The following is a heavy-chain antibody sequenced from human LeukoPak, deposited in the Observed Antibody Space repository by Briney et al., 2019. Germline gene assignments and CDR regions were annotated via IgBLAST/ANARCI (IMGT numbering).Heavy chain of an antibody. CDR1: GFTFSAYA. CDR2: ITGSGDTT. Sequence: PGGSLRLSCAASGFTFSAYAMSWVRQAPGKGLEWVSGITGSGDTTHHVDSVKGRFTISRDNSKNTLFLQMNSLRVEDTALYYCARDRVGATHYWGQGTLVTVSS. CDR3: ARDRVGATHY. J-gene: IGHJ4*02. V-gene: IGHV3-23*01. D-gene: IGHD1-26*01.